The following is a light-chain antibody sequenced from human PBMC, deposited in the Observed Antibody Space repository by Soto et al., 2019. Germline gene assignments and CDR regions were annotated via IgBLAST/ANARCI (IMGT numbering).Light chain of an antibody. CDR1: QSISSW. CDR2: KDS. V-gene: IGKV1-5*03. CDR3: QQYNTSST. Sequence: DIQMAKSPSTLPAGVGGRWTINWRASQSISSWLAWYQQKPGKAPNLLIYKDSSLESGVPSRLSGSGSATEFTLTISRLQPDDSATYYCQQYNTSSTCGQGTKVDIK. J-gene: IGKJ1*01.